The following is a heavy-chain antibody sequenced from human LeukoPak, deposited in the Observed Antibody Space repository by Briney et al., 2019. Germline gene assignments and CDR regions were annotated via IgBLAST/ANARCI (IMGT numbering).Heavy chain of an antibody. CDR2: IYYSGST. CDR3: ARGYCRGTSCNRYTFDM. Sequence: SETLSLTCTVSDGSISSYYWSWIRQSPGKGLEWIGYIYYSGSTNYNPSLKSRVTISVDTSKNQFSLKLSSVTAADTAVYCCARGYCRGTSCNRYTFDMWGQGTMVTVSS. V-gene: IGHV4-59*01. D-gene: IGHD2-2*01. CDR1: DGSISSYY. J-gene: IGHJ3*02.